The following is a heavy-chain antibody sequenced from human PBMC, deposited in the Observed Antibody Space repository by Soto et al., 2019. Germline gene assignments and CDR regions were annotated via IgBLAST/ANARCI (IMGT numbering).Heavy chain of an antibody. J-gene: IGHJ4*02. D-gene: IGHD2-8*01. Sequence: QVQLVQSGAVVKKPGASVKVSCNASGYPFTSYYMHWVRQGPGQGLEWMGIRNPSGGSTSYSQKFQGRVTMTSDTSTSTVYLELSSLRSEDTAVYYCARLGYCTNTTCFDYWGQGTLVTVSS. CDR3: ARLGYCTNTTCFDY. CDR1: GYPFTSYY. CDR2: RNPSGGST. V-gene: IGHV1-46*03.